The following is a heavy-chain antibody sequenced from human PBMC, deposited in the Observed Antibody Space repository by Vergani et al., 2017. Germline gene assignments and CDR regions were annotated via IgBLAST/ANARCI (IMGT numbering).Heavy chain of an antibody. Sequence: EVQLVQSGAEVKKPGESLKISCKGSGFSFSTYWIGWVRQMPGKGLEWMGLIFPGDSDTRYSPSFQGQVTISADKSISTAYLQWSSLKASDTAMYYCARPGGGKLYYYYGMDVWGQGTTVTVSS. J-gene: IGHJ6*02. CDR1: GFSFSTYW. D-gene: IGHD4-23*01. V-gene: IGHV5-51*01. CDR3: ARPGGGKLYYYYGMDV. CDR2: IFPGDSDT.